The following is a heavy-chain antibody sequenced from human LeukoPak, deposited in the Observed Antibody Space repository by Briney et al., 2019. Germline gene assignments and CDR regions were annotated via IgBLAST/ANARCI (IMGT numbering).Heavy chain of an antibody. CDR3: ARGREYYDILTGYYGGYYYYGMDV. Sequence: PSETLSLTCTVSGGSISSSSYYWGWIRQPPGKGLEWIGSIYYSGSTYYNPSLKSRVTISVDTSKNQFSLKLSSVTAADTAVYYCARGREYYDILTGYYGGYYYYGMDVWGQGTTVTVSS. V-gene: IGHV4-39*07. D-gene: IGHD3-9*01. CDR2: IYYSGST. J-gene: IGHJ6*02. CDR1: GGSISSSSYY.